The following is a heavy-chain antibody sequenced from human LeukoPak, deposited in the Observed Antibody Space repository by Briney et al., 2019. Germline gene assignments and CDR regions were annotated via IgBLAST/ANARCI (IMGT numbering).Heavy chain of an antibody. CDR2: IYYSGST. J-gene: IGHJ4*02. CDR1: GGSISSGGYY. D-gene: IGHD2-15*01. Sequence: SETLSLTCTVSGGSISSGGYYWSWIRQHPGKGLEWIGYIYYSGSTYYNPSLKSRVTISLDTSKNQFSLKLSSVTAADTAVYYCAGGPETDYFDSWGQGTLVTVSS. V-gene: IGHV4-31*03. CDR3: AGGPETDYFDS.